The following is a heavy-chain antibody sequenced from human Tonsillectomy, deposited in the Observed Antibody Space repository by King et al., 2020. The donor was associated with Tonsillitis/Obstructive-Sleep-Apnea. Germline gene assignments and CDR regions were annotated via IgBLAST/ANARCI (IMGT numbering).Heavy chain of an antibody. CDR2: ISSNGGST. J-gene: IGHJ3*02. CDR1: GFTFSSHA. CDR3: ATRLGDLSDAFDI. D-gene: IGHD6-25*01. V-gene: IGHV3-64*01. Sequence: VQLVESGGGLVQPGGSLRISCAASGFTFSSHAMHWVRQAPGKGLEYVSAISSNGGSTYYANSVKGRFTISRDNSKNTLYLQMGSLRAEDMAVYYCATRLGDLSDAFDIWGQGTMVTVSS.